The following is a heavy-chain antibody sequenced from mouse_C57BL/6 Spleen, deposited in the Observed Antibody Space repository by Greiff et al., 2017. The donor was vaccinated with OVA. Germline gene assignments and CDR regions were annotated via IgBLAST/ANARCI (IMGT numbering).Heavy chain of an antibody. J-gene: IGHJ3*01. V-gene: IGHV1-52*01. Sequence: QVQLQQPGAELVRPGSSVKLSCKASGYTFTSYWMHWVKQRPIQGLEWIGNIDPSDSETHYNQKFKDKATLTVDKSSSTAYMQLSSLTSEDSAVYYCARGDRYGSSSPFAYWGQGTLVTVSA. D-gene: IGHD1-1*01. CDR1: GYTFTSYW. CDR2: IDPSDSET. CDR3: ARGDRYGSSSPFAY.